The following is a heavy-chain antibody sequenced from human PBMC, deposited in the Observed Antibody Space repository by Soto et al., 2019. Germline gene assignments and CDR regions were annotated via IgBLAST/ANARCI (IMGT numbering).Heavy chain of an antibody. CDR2: ISGSGGST. D-gene: IGHD3-22*01. Sequence: QPGGSLRLSCAASGFTFSSYAMSWVRQAPGKGLEWVSAISGSGGSTYYADSVKGRFTISRDNSKNTLYLQMNSLRAEDTAVYYCAKADYYDSSGYPDYFDYWGQGTLVTVSS. V-gene: IGHV3-23*01. CDR1: GFTFSSYA. J-gene: IGHJ4*02. CDR3: AKADYYDSSGYPDYFDY.